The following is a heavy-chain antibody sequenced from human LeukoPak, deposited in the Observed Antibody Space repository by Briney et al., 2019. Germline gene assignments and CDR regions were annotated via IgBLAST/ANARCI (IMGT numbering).Heavy chain of an antibody. D-gene: IGHD2-8*01. Sequence: ASVKVSCKASGYNFISYYMHWVRQAPGQDLEWMGIINPSGGSTSYAQKFQDRATMTRDTSTSTVYMELSSLKSEDTAVYYCAREDVVLVDAVRYYYYGMDVWGQGTTVTVSS. CDR1: GYNFISYY. V-gene: IGHV1-46*01. CDR3: AREDVVLVDAVRYYYYGMDV. J-gene: IGHJ6*02. CDR2: INPSGGST.